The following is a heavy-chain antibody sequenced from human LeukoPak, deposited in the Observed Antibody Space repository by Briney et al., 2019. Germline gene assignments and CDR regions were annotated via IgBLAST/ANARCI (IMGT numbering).Heavy chain of an antibody. CDR2: INPNSGGT. Sequence: AASVKVSCKASGYTFSGHYMHWVRQAPGQGLEWMGWINPNSGGTNYAQKFQGRVTMTRDTSISTAYMELSRLRSDDTAVYYCARDLGRGVYEDYWGQGTLVTVSS. CDR1: GYTFSGHY. V-gene: IGHV1-2*02. J-gene: IGHJ4*02. CDR3: ARDLGRGVYEDY. D-gene: IGHD5/OR15-5a*01.